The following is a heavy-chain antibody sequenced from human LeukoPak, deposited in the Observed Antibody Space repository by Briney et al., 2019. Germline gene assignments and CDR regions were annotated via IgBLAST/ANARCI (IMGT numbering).Heavy chain of an antibody. CDR1: GFTFSSYA. D-gene: IGHD4-17*01. Sequence: GGSLRLSCAASGFTFSSYAMHWVRQAPGKGLEWVAVISYDGSNKYYADFVKGRFTISRDNSKNTLYLQMNSLRAEDTAVYYCARSAYGDNFDYWGQGTLVTVSS. J-gene: IGHJ4*02. CDR3: ARSAYGDNFDY. CDR2: ISYDGSNK. V-gene: IGHV3-30-3*01.